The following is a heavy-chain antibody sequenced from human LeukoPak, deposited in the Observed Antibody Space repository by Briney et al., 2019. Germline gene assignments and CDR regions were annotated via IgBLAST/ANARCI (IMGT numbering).Heavy chain of an antibody. CDR3: ARGYDILTGYGRHGYMDV. CDR2: ISAYNGNT. D-gene: IGHD3-9*01. Sequence: GASVKVSCKASSYTFTSYGISWVRQAPGQGLEWMGWISAYNGNTNYAQKLQGRVTMTTDTSTSTAYMELRSLRSDDTAVYYCARGYDILTGYGRHGYMDVWGKGTTVTVSS. V-gene: IGHV1-18*01. CDR1: SYTFTSYG. J-gene: IGHJ6*03.